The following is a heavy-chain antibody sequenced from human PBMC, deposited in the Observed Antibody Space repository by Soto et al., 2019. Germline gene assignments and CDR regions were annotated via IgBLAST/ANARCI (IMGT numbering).Heavy chain of an antibody. V-gene: IGHV1-69*02. CDR2: IIPILGIA. J-gene: IGHJ6*03. CDR1: GDTFSRHT. D-gene: IGHD2-21*01. Sequence: QVQLVQSGAEVKKPGSSVKVSCKASGDTFSRHTISWVRQAPGQGLEWMGRIIPILGIANYAQKFQCRVTIPSDKSSSTAYKDLSSLRSEDTAVYYCARVAVMGRVTNGYHYYMDIWCKGPTVNVSS. CDR3: ARVAVMGRVTNGYHYYMDI.